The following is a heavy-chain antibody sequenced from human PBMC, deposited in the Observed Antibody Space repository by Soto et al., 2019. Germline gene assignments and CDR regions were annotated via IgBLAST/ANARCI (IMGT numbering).Heavy chain of an antibody. J-gene: IGHJ6*02. CDR2: IYPGDSDT. CDR3: ARHYSSSPYYYYYGMDV. CDR1: GYSFTSYW. V-gene: IGHV5-51*01. D-gene: IGHD6-6*01. Sequence: PGESLKISCKGSGYSFTSYWIGWVRQMPGKGLEWMGIIYPGDSDTRYSPSFQGQVTISADKSISTAYLQWSSLKASDTAMYYCARHYSSSPYYYYYGMDVWGQGTTVTVSS.